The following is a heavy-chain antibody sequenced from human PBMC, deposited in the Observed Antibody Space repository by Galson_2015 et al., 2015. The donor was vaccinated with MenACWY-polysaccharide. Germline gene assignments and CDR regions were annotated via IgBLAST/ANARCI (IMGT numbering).Heavy chain of an antibody. CDR3: AKCWYSSGWYVDY. Sequence: SLRLSCAASGFTFSSYAMSWVRQAPGKGLEWVSAISGSGGSTYYADSVKGRFTISRGNSKNTLYLQMNSLRAEDAAVYYCAKCWYSSGWYVDYWGQGTLVTVSS. V-gene: IGHV3-23*01. D-gene: IGHD6-19*01. CDR1: GFTFSSYA. CDR2: ISGSGGST. J-gene: IGHJ4*02.